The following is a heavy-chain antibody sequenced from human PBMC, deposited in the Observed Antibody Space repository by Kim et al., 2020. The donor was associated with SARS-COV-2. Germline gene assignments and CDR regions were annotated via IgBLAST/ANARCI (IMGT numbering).Heavy chain of an antibody. Sequence: GGSLRLSCAASGCTFSGYEMNWVRQAPGKGLEWVSYISSSGSTIYYADSVKGRFTISRDNAKNSLYLHMNSLRAEDTAVYYCARDIPGITIFGVVIRAPLMDVRCQGTPVTLSS. V-gene: IGHV3-48*03. CDR2: ISSSGSTI. CDR3: ARDIPGITIFGVVIRAPLMDV. CDR1: GCTFSGYE. J-gene: IGHJ6*02. D-gene: IGHD3-3*01.